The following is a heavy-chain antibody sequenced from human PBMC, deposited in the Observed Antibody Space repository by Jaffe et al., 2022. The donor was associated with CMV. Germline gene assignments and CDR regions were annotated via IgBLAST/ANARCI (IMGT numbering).Heavy chain of an antibody. J-gene: IGHJ4*02. V-gene: IGHV3-49*04. D-gene: IGHD2-2*01. CDR2: IRSKAYGGTT. CDR3: TRDIVQVPAAIFVDDYFDY. Sequence: EVQLVESGGGLVQPGRSLRLSCTASGFTFGDYAMSWVRQAPGKGLEWVGFIRSKAYGGTTEYAASVKGRFTISRDDSKSIAYLQMNSLKTEDTAVYYCTRDIVQVPAAIFVDDYFDYWGQGTLVTVSS. CDR1: GFTFGDYA.